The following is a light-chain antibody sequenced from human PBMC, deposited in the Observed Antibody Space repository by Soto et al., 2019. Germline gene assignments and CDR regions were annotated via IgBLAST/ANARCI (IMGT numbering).Light chain of an antibody. Sequence: QSALTQPASVSGSPGQSITISCTGTSSDVGRYNYVSWYQQHPGKAPKVMIYDVNNRPSGVSNRFSGSKSGNTASLTISGLQDEDEAHYYCSSYTSSSTTFVFGTGTKVTVL. CDR3: SSYTSSSTTFV. CDR1: SSDVGRYNY. V-gene: IGLV2-14*03. J-gene: IGLJ1*01. CDR2: DVN.